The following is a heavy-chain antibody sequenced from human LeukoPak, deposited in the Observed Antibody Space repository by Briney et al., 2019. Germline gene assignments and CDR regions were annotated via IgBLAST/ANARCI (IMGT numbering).Heavy chain of an antibody. CDR3: ARGGYSGYEFDC. Sequence: GESLKISCWASGYSFSTYWIGWVRQMPGKGLDRMGVIYPGDSDTRYSPSFQGQVTISADKSISTAYLQWSSLKASDTAMYYCARGGYSGYEFDCWGQGTLVTVSS. CDR2: IYPGDSDT. D-gene: IGHD5-12*01. V-gene: IGHV5-51*01. CDR1: GYSFSTYW. J-gene: IGHJ4*02.